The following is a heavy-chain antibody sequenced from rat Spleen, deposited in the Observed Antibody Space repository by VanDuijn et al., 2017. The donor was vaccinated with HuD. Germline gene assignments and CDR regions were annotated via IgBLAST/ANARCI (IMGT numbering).Heavy chain of an antibody. J-gene: IGHJ4*01. V-gene: IGHV5-31*01. D-gene: IGHD4-4*01. CDR1: GFTFKNYW. CDR3: ARTVGVGVMDA. Sequence: EVQLVESGGGLVQPGRSLKLSCVASGFTFKNYWMTWIRQAPGKGLEWVASIINTGDSTYYPDSVKGRFTISRDNAKSTLYLQMNSLRSEDTATYYCARTVGVGVMDAWGQGASVTVSS. CDR2: IINTGDST.